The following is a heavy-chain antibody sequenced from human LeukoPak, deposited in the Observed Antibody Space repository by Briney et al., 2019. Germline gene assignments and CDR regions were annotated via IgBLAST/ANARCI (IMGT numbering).Heavy chain of an antibody. J-gene: IGHJ6*03. CDR2: ISGSGDNI. V-gene: IGHV3-23*01. Sequence: GGSLRLSCAASGFSFSTHAMGWVRQAPGKGLEWVSVISGSGDNIYQADSVKGRFIISRDNSNNTLSVQMNSLRAEDTAVYYCVKGAKYSGSSVDYFYMDVWAKGTTVTVSS. D-gene: IGHD1-26*01. CDR3: VKGAKYSGSSVDYFYMDV. CDR1: GFSFSTHA.